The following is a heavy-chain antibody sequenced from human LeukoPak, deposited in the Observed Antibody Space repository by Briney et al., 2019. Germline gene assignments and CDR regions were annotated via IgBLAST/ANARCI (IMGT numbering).Heavy chain of an antibody. CDR1: GFTFSSYA. J-gene: IGHJ4*02. D-gene: IGHD1-20*01. Sequence: GGSLRLSCAASGFTFSSYAMGWVRPAPGRGREGVSALSCGGGSTYYADSVKGRSTISRDNSKNTLYLQMNSLRAEETAVYYCAKEDARITGTGSDYWGQGTLVTVSS. V-gene: IGHV3-23*01. CDR2: LSCGGGST. CDR3: AKEDARITGTGSDY.